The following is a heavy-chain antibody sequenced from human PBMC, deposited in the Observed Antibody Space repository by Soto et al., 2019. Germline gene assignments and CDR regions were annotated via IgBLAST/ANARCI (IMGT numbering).Heavy chain of an antibody. CDR2: IYYSGRT. CDR3: ARGHLGITTTGTWYDFDY. Sequence: LETLSLTCTVSGDSISSYYWTWIRQPPGKGLEYIGYIYYSGRTYYNPSLKSRVTISVDTSKNQFSLKLSSVTAADTAVYYCARGHLGITTTGTWYDFDYWGQGTLVTVSS. J-gene: IGHJ4*02. V-gene: IGHV4-59*01. CDR1: GDSISSYY. D-gene: IGHD2-15*01.